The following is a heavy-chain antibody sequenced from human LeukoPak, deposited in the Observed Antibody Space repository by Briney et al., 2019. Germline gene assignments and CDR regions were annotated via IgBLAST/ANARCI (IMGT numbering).Heavy chain of an antibody. Sequence: PGGSLRLSCAASGFTFSGYWMTWVRQAPGKWLEWVANIKQDGSEKYYVDSVRGRFTISRDNTENSLYLQMNSLRAEDTAVYYCARGDTAMVTYFDYWGQGTLVTVSS. D-gene: IGHD5-18*01. V-gene: IGHV3-7*01. CDR1: GFTFSGYW. CDR3: ARGDTAMVTYFDY. J-gene: IGHJ4*02. CDR2: IKQDGSEK.